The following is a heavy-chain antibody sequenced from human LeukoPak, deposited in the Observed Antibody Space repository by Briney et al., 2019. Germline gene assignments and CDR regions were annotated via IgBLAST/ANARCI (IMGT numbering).Heavy chain of an antibody. CDR3: ARDQKPEFDY. J-gene: IGHJ4*02. Sequence: SETLSLTCTVSGYSISSGYYWGWIRQPPGKGLEWIGSIYHSGSTYYNPSLKSRVTTSVDTSKNQFSLKLSSVTAADTAVYYCARDQKPEFDYWGQGTLVTVSS. CDR1: GYSISSGYY. CDR2: IYHSGST. V-gene: IGHV4-38-2*02.